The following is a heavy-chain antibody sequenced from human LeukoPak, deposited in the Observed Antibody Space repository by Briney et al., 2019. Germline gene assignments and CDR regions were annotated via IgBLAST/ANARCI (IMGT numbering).Heavy chain of an antibody. CDR3: ARGSSGYSYG. J-gene: IGHJ4*02. CDR1: GGSFSGYY. CDR2: INHSGST. V-gene: IGHV4-34*01. Sequence: SETLSLTCAVYGGSFSGYYWSWIRQPPGKGLEWIGEINHSGSTNYNPSLKSRVTISVDTSKNQFSLKLSSVTAADTAVYYCARGSSGYSYGWGQGALVTVSS. D-gene: IGHD3-22*01.